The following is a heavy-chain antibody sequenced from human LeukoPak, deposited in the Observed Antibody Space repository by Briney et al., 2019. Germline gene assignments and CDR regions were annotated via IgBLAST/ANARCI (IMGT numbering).Heavy chain of an antibody. V-gene: IGHV4-59*01. CDR2: IYYSGST. J-gene: IGHJ6*03. CDR3: ARASSGRLYYYYYMDV. CDR1: GGSISSYY. Sequence: SETLSLTCTVSGGSISSYYWSWIRQPPGKGLEWIGYIYYSGSTNYNPSLKSRVTISVDTSKNQFSLKLSSVTAADTAVYYCARASSGRLYYYYYMDVWGKGTTVTVSS. D-gene: IGHD2-15*01.